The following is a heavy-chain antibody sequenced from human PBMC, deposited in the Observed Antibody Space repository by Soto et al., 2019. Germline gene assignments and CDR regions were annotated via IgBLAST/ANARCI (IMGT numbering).Heavy chain of an antibody. J-gene: IGHJ6*02. D-gene: IGHD4-17*01. CDR1: GGSISSGGYY. Sequence: QVQLQESGPGLVKPSQTLSLTCTVSGGSISSGGYYWSWIRQHPGKGLEGIGYIYYSGSTYYNPSLKSRVTISVDTSKNQFSLKLSSVTAADTAVYYCARAPYGDYVYYYYYGMDVWGQGTTVTVSS. CDR3: ARAPYGDYVYYYYYGMDV. V-gene: IGHV4-31*03. CDR2: IYYSGST.